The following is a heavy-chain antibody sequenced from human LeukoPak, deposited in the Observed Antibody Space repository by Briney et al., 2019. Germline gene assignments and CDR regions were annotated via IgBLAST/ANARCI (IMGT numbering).Heavy chain of an antibody. CDR3: ARGLMMYQLLPQYYFDY. CDR1: GYTFTGYY. CDR2: INPNSGGT. V-gene: IGHV1-2*02. Sequence: AXVKVSCKASGYTFTGYYMQWVRQAPGQGLEWMGWINPNSGGTNYGQKFQGRVTMTRDTSISTAYMELSRLRSDDTAVYYCARGLMMYQLLPQYYFDYWGQGTLVTVSS. D-gene: IGHD2-2*01. J-gene: IGHJ4*02.